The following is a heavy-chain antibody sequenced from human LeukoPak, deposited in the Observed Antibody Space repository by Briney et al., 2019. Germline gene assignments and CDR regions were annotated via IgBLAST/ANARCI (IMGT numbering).Heavy chain of an antibody. V-gene: IGHV1-3*01. Sequence: GASVKVSCKASGYTFTSYAMHWVRQAPGQRLEWMGWINAGNGNTKYSQKFQGRVTITRDTSTSTAYMELRSLRSDDTAVYYCARTYYYDSSGGDFDYWGQGTLVTVSS. J-gene: IGHJ4*02. D-gene: IGHD3-22*01. CDR1: GYTFTSYA. CDR3: ARTYYYDSSGGDFDY. CDR2: INAGNGNT.